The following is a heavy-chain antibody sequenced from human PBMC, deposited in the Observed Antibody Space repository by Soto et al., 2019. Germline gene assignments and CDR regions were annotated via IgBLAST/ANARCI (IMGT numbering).Heavy chain of an antibody. CDR1: GASLSDNY. CDR3: ARDASAAGRPYFDY. V-gene: IGHV4-34*01. J-gene: IGHJ4*02. Sequence: KTSETLSLTCAVYGASLSDNYCNWLRQPPGKGLEWIGEINHSGNTNYNPSLRSRVTISIDTSKNQFSLKLSSVTAADTAVYYCARDASAAGRPYFDYWGQGTLVTVSS. CDR2: INHSGNT. D-gene: IGHD6-13*01.